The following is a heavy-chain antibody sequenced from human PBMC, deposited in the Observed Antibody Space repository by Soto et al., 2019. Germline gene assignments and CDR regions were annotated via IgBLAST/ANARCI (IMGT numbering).Heavy chain of an antibody. Sequence: QMQLVESGGGVVQPGRSLRLSCAASGFTFRSYGIHWVRQPPGKGLEWVALIWYDGSKKYYVDSVKGRFAVSRDNSKNTVYLQMNSLRVEDTAVYYCARDRLVPCGYGMDVWGQGTTVTVSS. D-gene: IGHD2-2*01. CDR3: ARDRLVPCGYGMDV. J-gene: IGHJ6*02. CDR1: GFTFRSYG. V-gene: IGHV3-33*01. CDR2: IWYDGSKK.